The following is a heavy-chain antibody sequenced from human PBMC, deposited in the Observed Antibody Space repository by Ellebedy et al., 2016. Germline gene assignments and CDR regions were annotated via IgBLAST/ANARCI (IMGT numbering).Heavy chain of an antibody. CDR1: GFTFSSYW. J-gene: IGHJ4*02. Sequence: GGSLRLSXAASGFTFSSYWMSWVRQAPGKGLEWVSTISADSDTTRLADSVKGRFTISRDRSRNTLYLQMNSLRAEDTAVYYCAPRAIAAPKWGQGTLVTVSS. V-gene: IGHV3-23*01. CDR2: ISADSDTT. D-gene: IGHD6-6*01. CDR3: APRAIAAPK.